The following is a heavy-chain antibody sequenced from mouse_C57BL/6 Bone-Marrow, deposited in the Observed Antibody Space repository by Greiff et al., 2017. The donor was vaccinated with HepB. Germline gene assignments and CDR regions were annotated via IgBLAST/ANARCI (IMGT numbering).Heavy chain of an antibody. J-gene: IGHJ4*01. CDR1: GYTFTSYT. V-gene: IGHV1-4*01. CDR2: INPSSGYT. CDR3: ARYTRRDYAMDY. D-gene: IGHD3-3*01. Sequence: QVQLQQSGAELARPGASVKMSCKASGYTFTSYTMHRVKQRPGQGLEWIGYINPSSGYTKYNQKFKDKATLTADKSSSTAYMQLSSLTSEDSAVYYCARYTRRDYAMDYWGQGTSVTVSS.